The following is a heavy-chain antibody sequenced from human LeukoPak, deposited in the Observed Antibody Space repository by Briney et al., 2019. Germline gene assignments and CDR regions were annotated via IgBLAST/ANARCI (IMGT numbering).Heavy chain of an antibody. D-gene: IGHD3-3*01. CDR3: ASSPLEWLPIPDY. J-gene: IGHJ4*02. CDR2: INHSGST. V-gene: IGHV4-34*01. Sequence: SETLSPTCAVYGGSFSGYYWSWIRQPPGKGLEWIGEINHSGSTNYNPSLKSRVTISVDTSKNQFSLKLSSVTAADTAVYYCASSPLEWLPIPDYWGQGTLVTVSS. CDR1: GGSFSGYY.